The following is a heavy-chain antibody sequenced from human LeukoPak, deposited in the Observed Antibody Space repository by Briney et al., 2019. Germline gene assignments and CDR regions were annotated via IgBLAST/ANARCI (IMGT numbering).Heavy chain of an antibody. D-gene: IGHD2-2*01. CDR3: ARAPITSPFYFDH. Sequence: GGSLRLSCAASGFTFSSYAMNWVRQAPGKGLEWVSEISGSGGTTYYADSLKGRFTISRDYSNNTLYLHMNSLRAEDTAVYYCARAPITSPFYFDHWGQGTLVTVSS. J-gene: IGHJ4*02. CDR2: ISGSGGTT. CDR1: GFTFSSYA. V-gene: IGHV3-23*01.